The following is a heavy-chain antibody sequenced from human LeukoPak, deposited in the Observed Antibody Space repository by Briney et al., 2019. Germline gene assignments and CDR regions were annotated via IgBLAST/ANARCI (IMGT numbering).Heavy chain of an antibody. V-gene: IGHV3-23*01. CDR1: GFPFSSYA. J-gene: IGHJ4*02. Sequence: GASLRLSCAASGFPFSSYAMSWVRQPPGKGLECISTISDSFRITDDADSVKGRFTISRDNSKNTLYLQMNTLRAEVTAVYYCAKRHGDYFDYWGQGTLVTVSS. CDR3: AKRHGDYFDY. D-gene: IGHD4-17*01. CDR2: ISDSFRIT.